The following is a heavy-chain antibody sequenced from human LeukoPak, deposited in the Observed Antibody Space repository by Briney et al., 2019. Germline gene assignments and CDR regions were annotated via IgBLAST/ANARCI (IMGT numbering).Heavy chain of an antibody. J-gene: IGHJ5*02. CDR2: IYYSGST. Sequence: PSETLSLTCTVPGGSISTYYWSWIRQPPGKGLDWIGYIYYSGSTNYNPSFKSRVTMSIDTSKNQFSLKLSSMTAADTAVYYCARDWSGLNWFDPWGQGTLVTVSS. CDR3: ARDWSGLNWFDP. D-gene: IGHD3-3*01. CDR1: GGSISTYY. V-gene: IGHV4-59*01.